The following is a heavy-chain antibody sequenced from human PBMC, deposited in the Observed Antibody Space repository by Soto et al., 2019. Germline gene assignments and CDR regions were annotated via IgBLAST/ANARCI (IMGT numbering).Heavy chain of an antibody. J-gene: IGHJ3*02. Sequence: LRLSCAASGFTFSSYAMSWVRQAPGKGLEWVSAISGSGGSTYYADSVKGRFTISRDNSKNTLYLQMNSLRAEDTAVYYCATARSGSYDLYDAFDIWGQGTMVTVSS. CDR1: GFTFSSYA. CDR3: ATARSGSYDLYDAFDI. CDR2: ISGSGGST. D-gene: IGHD1-26*01. V-gene: IGHV3-23*01.